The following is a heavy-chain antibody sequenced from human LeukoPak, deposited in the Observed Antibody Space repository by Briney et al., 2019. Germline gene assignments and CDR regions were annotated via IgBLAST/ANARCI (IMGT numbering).Heavy chain of an antibody. J-gene: IGHJ4*02. D-gene: IGHD3-3*01. CDR1: GITSDDNA. CDR3: ASEVGYRSLGY. Sequence: GGSLRLSCAASGITSDDNAMHWVRQTPGRGLEWVSFITWKSHRTHYADSVKGRFTVSRDNSKDSMYLEMNSLKTEDTGLYHCASEVGYRSLGYLGQGTLVTVSS. CDR2: ITWKSHRT. V-gene: IGHV3-43*01.